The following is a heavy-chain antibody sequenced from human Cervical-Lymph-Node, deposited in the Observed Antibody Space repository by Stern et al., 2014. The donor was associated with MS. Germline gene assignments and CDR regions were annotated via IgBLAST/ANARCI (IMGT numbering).Heavy chain of an antibody. J-gene: IGHJ4*02. CDR2: ISAYNGNT. D-gene: IGHD5-24*01. CDR3: ARIEMATNNIFDY. CDR1: GYTFISYG. Sequence: VQLVESGAEVKKPGASVKVSCKASGYTFISYGMSWVRQAPGQGPEWMGWISAYNGNTNYVQKLQGRVPMTTDTSTSTAYMELRSLRSDDTAVYYCARIEMATNNIFDYWGQGTLVTVSS. V-gene: IGHV1-18*01.